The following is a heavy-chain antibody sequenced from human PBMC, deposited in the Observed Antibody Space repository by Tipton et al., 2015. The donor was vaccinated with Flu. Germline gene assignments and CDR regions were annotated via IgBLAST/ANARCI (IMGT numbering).Heavy chain of an antibody. Sequence: LRLSCTVSGCSISSYYWSWIRQPPGKGLEWIGYIYYSGSTNYNPSLKSRVTISVDTSKNQFSLKLSSVTAADTAVYYCARDAGLDAFDIWGQGKMVTVSS. CDR2: IYYSGST. V-gene: IGHV4-59*12. CDR3: ARDAGLDAFDI. CDR1: GCSISSYY. D-gene: IGHD6-13*01. J-gene: IGHJ3*02.